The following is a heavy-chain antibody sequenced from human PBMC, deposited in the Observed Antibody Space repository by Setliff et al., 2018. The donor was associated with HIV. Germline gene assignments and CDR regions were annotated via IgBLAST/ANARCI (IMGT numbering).Heavy chain of an antibody. D-gene: IGHD6-19*01. CDR2: FDPEDGET. J-gene: IGHJ3*01. V-gene: IGHV1-24*01. CDR3: ARVPYRSAWFSGGHDAFDV. CDR1: GYTLTELS. Sequence: ASVKVSCKVSGYTLTELSMHWVRQAPGKGLEWMGGFDPEDGETIYAQKFQGRVTMTEDTSTSKVYMELRTLRSDDTAVYYCARVPYRSAWFSGGHDAFDVWGQGTMVT.